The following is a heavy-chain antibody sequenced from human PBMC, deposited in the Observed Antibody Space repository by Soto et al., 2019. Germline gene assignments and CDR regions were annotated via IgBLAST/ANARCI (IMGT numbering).Heavy chain of an antibody. CDR3: ARTPLPGYSIHFNS. CDR2: VYPRDSDT. J-gene: IGHJ4*02. D-gene: IGHD2-15*01. V-gene: IGHV5-51*01. Sequence: GESLKISCKASGYIFIDYWIGWVRQMPGKGLEWMGIVYPRDSDTRYSPSFQGQVTISADRSTGTAFLQWRSLKASDTALYYCARTPLPGYSIHFNSWGQGTLVTVSS. CDR1: GYIFIDYW.